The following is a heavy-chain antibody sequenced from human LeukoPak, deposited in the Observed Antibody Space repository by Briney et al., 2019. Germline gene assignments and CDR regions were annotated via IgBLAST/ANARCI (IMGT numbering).Heavy chain of an antibody. J-gene: IGHJ4*02. CDR3: AKTGGPWD. V-gene: IGHV3-23*01. CDR1: GFTFNNFA. Sequence: PGGSLRLSCVASGFTFNNFAMNWVRQGPGEGLEWVSAISGTGSSTYYADSVKGRFTISRDNSKNTLYLQMSSLRAEDTAVYYCAKTGGPWDWGQGALVTVSS. D-gene: IGHD7-27*01. CDR2: ISGTGSST.